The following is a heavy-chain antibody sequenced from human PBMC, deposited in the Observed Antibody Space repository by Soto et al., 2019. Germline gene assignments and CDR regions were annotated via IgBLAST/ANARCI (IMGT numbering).Heavy chain of an antibody. V-gene: IGHV3-74*01. CDR3: ARPYTNSHPSGLAY. D-gene: IGHD3-16*01. Sequence: PGGSLRLSCAASGFTFSSDWMHWVRQAPGKGLVWVSRINRDGSSINYADSVKGRFTISRDNAKNTLYLQMNSLRAEDTAVYYCARPYTNSHPSGLAYWGQGTLVTVSS. J-gene: IGHJ4*02. CDR1: GFTFSSDW. CDR2: INRDGSSI.